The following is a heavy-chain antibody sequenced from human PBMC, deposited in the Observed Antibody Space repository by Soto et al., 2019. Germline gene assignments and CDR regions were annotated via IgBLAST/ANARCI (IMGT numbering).Heavy chain of an antibody. J-gene: IGHJ4*02. V-gene: IGHV3-21*01. CDR1: GFTFSNYS. Sequence: GGPLRLSCAASGFTFSNYSMNLIRQAPGKGLEWVSSISSSSSYIYYADSVKGRFTISRDNAKNSLYLQMNSLRAEDTAVYYCARGPYYYDSSGYAYWGQGTLVTVSS. CDR2: ISSSSSYI. D-gene: IGHD3-22*01. CDR3: ARGPYYYDSSGYAY.